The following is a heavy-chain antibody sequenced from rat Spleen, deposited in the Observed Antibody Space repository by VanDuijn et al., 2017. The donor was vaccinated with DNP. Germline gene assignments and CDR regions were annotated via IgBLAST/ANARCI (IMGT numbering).Heavy chain of an antibody. CDR1: GFPFNNYW. V-gene: IGHV5-31*01. CDR3: ATRGDYGYYYGYFDF. J-gene: IGHJ1*01. D-gene: IGHD1-7*01. CDR2: ISYDGGIT. Sequence: EVQLVESGGDLVQPGRSLKLSCFASGFPFNNYWMTWIRQVPGKGLEWVASISYDGGITNYGDSLKGRFTISRDNAKSTLYLQMYSLRSEDMATYYCATRGDYGYYYGYFDFWGPGTMVTVSS.